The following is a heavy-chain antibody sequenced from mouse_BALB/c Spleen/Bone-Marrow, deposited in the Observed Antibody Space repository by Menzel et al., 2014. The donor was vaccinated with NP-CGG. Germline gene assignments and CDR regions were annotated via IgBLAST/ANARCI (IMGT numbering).Heavy chain of an antibody. V-gene: IGHV1S81*02. CDR3: TREGTFFAY. CDR1: GYTFTSYY. J-gene: IGHJ3*01. D-gene: IGHD3-3*01. CDR2: INPSNGGT. Sequence: QVQLKESGAELVKPGASVKLSCKSSGYTFTSYYMYWVKPRPGQGLEWIGGINPSNGGTNFNEKFKSKATLTADKSSSTAYMQLSSLTSEDSAVYYCTREGTFFAYWGQGTLVTVSA.